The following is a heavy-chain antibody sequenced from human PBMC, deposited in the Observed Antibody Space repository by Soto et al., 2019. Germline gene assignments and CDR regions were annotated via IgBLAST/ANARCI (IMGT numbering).Heavy chain of an antibody. CDR3: ANSLHSDLPKLEGLAV. CDR2: ISGSGGST. V-gene: IGHV3-23*01. D-gene: IGHD1-1*01. CDR1: GFTFSSYA. Sequence: PWGSLRLSCAASGFTFSSYAMSWFRQAPGKGLEWVSAISGSGGSTYYADSVKGRFTISRDNSKNTLYLQMNSLRAEDTAVYYCANSLHSDLPKLEGLAVSGQGTTATVSS. J-gene: IGHJ6*02.